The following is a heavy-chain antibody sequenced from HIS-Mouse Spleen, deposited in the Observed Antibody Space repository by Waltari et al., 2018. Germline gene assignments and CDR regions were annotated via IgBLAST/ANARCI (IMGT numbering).Heavy chain of an antibody. CDR1: GCSIRSISYY. V-gene: IGHV4-39*07. D-gene: IGHD6-13*01. J-gene: IGHJ2*01. CDR2: IYYSGST. CDR3: AREIPYSSSWYDWYFDL. Sequence: QLQLQESGPGLVKPSETLSLTCTVSGCSIRSISYYLGWIRQPPGKGLEWIGSIYYSGSTYYNPSLKSRVTISVDTSKNQFSLKLSSVTAADTAVYYCAREIPYSSSWYDWYFDLWGRGTLVTVSS.